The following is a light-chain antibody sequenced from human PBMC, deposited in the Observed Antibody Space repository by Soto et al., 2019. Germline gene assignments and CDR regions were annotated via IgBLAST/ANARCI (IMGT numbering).Light chain of an antibody. Sequence: EIVMTQSPATLSVSPGERATLSCRASQSVSSNLAWYQQKPGQAPRLLIYGASTRATGIPARFSGSGSGTELNLNISSLQSEDFAVYYCQQYNTWPPWTFGQGTKVEIK. CDR1: QSVSSN. CDR2: GAS. J-gene: IGKJ1*01. V-gene: IGKV3-15*01. CDR3: QQYNTWPPWT.